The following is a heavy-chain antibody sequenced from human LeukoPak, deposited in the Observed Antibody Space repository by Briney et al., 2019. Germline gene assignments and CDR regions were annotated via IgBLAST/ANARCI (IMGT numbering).Heavy chain of an antibody. J-gene: IGHJ4*02. CDR3: ARDPDDYGDYSYFDY. Sequence: GGSMRLSCAASGFTFSSYGMHWVRQAPGKGLEWVAVIWYDGSNKYYADSVKGRFTISRDNSKNTLFLQMNSLRAEDTAVYYCARDPDDYGDYSYFDYWGQGTLVTVSS. CDR1: GFTFSSYG. D-gene: IGHD4-17*01. V-gene: IGHV3-33*01. CDR2: IWYDGSNK.